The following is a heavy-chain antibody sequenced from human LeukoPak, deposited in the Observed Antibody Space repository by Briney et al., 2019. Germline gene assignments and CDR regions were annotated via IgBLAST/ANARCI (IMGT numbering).Heavy chain of an antibody. V-gene: IGHV1-69*04. D-gene: IGHD5-24*01. CDR1: GGTFSSYA. CDR2: IIPILGIA. J-gene: IGHJ4*02. Sequence: SVKVSCKASGGTFSSYAISWVRQAPGQGLEWMGRIIPILGIANYAQKFQGRVTITADKSTSTAYMELSSLRSEDTAVYYCARHSVGRWLQLTDYWGQGTLVTVSS. CDR3: ARHSVGRWLQLTDY.